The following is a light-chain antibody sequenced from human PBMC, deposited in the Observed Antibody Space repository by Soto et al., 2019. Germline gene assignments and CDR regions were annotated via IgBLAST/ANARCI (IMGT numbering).Light chain of an antibody. J-gene: IGLJ3*02. V-gene: IGLV4-69*01. CDR1: SGHSSYA. CDR3: QTWGTGIPWV. CDR2: LNSDGSH. Sequence: QLVLTQSPSASASLVASVKLTCTLSSGHSSYAIAWHQQQPEKGPRYLMKLNSDGSHSKGDGIPDRFSGSSSGDERYLTISSLQSEDEADYYCQTWGTGIPWVFGGGTKLTVL.